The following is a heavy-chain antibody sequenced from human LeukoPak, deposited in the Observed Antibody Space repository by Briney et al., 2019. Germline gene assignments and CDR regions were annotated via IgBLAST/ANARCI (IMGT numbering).Heavy chain of an antibody. J-gene: IGHJ4*02. D-gene: IGHD6-6*01. Sequence: GGSLRLSCAASGFTFSSFGMHWVRQAPGKGLEWVSFIRHDGSNMYYADSVKGRFTISRDNSKNTLYLQMNSPRAEDTAMYYCAKVMGYSSSSIDYWGQGTLVTVSS. CDR2: IRHDGSNM. CDR1: GFTFSSFG. CDR3: AKVMGYSSSSIDY. V-gene: IGHV3-30*02.